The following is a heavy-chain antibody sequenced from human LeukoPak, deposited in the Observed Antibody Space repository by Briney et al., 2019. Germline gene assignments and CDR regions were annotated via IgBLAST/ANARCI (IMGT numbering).Heavy chain of an antibody. CDR2: TYYRSTWYN. CDR3: ARRLTQYDCFDP. V-gene: IGHV6-1*01. Sequence: SQTLSLTCAISGDSVSSNSVSGNWIRQSPSRGLEWLCRTYYRSTWYNDYAVSVRGRITVNPDTSKNQFSLHLSSVTPEDTAVYYCARRLTQYDCFDPWGQGILVTVSS. D-gene: IGHD2-2*01. CDR1: GDSVSSNSVS. J-gene: IGHJ5*02.